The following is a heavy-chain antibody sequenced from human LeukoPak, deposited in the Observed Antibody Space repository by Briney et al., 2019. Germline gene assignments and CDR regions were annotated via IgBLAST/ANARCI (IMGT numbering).Heavy chain of an antibody. J-gene: IGHJ3*02. CDR3: AREGALTGTLLNAFDI. D-gene: IGHD1-20*01. V-gene: IGHV4-59*12. CDR2: IYYSGST. CDR1: GGSISSYY. Sequence: PSETLSLTCTVSGGSISSYYWSWIRQPPGKGLEWIGYIYYSGSTNYNPSLKSRVTISVDTSKNQFSLKLSSVTAADTAVYYCAREGALTGTLLNAFDIWGQGTMVTVSS.